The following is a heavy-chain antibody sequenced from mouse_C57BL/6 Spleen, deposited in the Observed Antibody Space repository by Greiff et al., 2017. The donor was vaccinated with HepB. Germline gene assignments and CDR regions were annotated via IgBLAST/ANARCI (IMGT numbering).Heavy chain of an antibody. CDR3: ERDAPITTVVATRYFDY. J-gene: IGHJ2*01. CDR2: FYPGSGSI. Sequence: VQLQQSGAELVKPGSSVKLSCKASGYTFTEYTIHWVKQRSGQGLEWIGWFYPGSGSIKYNEKFKDKATLTEDKSSSTVYMELSRLTSEDSAVYFCERDAPITTVVATRYFDYWGQGTTLTVSS. CDR1: GYTFTEYT. V-gene: IGHV1-62-2*01. D-gene: IGHD1-1*01.